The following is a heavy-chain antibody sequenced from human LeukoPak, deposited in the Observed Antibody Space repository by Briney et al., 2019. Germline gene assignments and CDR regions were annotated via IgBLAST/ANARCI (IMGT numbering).Heavy chain of an antibody. CDR3: ARAKAAAGFVAGNWFDP. V-gene: IGHV1-18*01. CDR1: GYTFTSYG. J-gene: IGHJ5*02. D-gene: IGHD6-13*01. CDR2: ISAYNGNT. Sequence: ASVKVSCKASGYTFTSYGISWVRQAPGQGLEWMGWISAYNGNTNYAQKLQGRVTTTTDTSTSTAYMELRSLRSDDTAVYYCARAKAAAGFVAGNWFDPWGQGTLVTVSS.